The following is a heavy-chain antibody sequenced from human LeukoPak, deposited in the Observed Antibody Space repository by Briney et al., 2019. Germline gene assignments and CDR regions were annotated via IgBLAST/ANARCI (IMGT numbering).Heavy chain of an antibody. D-gene: IGHD5-18*01. Sequence: PGGSLRLSCAASGFTVSSNYMSWVRQAPGKGLEWVSVIYSGGSTYYADSVKDRFTISRDNSKNTLYLQMNSLRAEDTAVYYCARVDTAMVNYGMDVWGQGTTVTVS. V-gene: IGHV3-66*02. CDR1: GFTVSSNY. CDR3: ARVDTAMVNYGMDV. CDR2: IYSGGST. J-gene: IGHJ6*02.